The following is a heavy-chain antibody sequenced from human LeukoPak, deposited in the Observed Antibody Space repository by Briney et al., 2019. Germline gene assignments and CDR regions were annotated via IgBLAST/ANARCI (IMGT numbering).Heavy chain of an antibody. J-gene: IGHJ4*02. CDR1: GYTFTSYG. Sequence: ASVKLSCKASGYTFTSYGISWVRQAPGQGLEWMGWISAYNGNTNYAQNIQGRVTMTTDTSTSTAYMELRSLRSDDTAVYYCARGWAAPRFDYWGQGTLVTVSS. CDR2: ISAYNGNT. D-gene: IGHD6-6*01. CDR3: ARGWAAPRFDY. V-gene: IGHV1-18*01.